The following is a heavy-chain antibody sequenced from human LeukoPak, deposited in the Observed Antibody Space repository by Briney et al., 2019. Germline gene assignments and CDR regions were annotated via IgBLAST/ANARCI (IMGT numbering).Heavy chain of an antibody. CDR3: ASGYSSGWYYFDY. J-gene: IGHJ4*02. D-gene: IGHD6-19*01. V-gene: IGHV1-69*02. CDR2: IIPILGIA. Sequence: SVKISCKASGGTFSSYTISWVRQAPGQGLEWMGRIIPILGIANYAQKFQGRVTITADKSTSTAYMELSSLRSEDTAVYYCASGYSSGWYYFDYWGQGTLVTVSS. CDR1: GGTFSSYT.